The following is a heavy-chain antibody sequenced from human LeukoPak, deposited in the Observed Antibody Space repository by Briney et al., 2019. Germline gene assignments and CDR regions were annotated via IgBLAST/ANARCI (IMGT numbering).Heavy chain of an antibody. CDR3: ARGGKQQLVRYYYYGMDV. V-gene: IGHV1-8*01. D-gene: IGHD6-13*01. J-gene: IGHJ6*02. Sequence: GASVKVSCKASGCTFTSYDINWVRQATGQGLEWMGWMNPNSGNTGYAQKFQGRVTMTRNTSISTAYMELSSLRSEDTAVYYCARGGKQQLVRYYYYGMDVWGQGTTVTVSS. CDR1: GCTFTSYD. CDR2: MNPNSGNT.